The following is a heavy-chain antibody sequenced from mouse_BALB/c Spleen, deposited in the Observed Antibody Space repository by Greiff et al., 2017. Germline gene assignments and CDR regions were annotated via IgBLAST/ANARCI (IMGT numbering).Heavy chain of an antibody. CDR1: GFTFSSYT. CDR3: TREDDQTLFAY. Sequence: EVMLVESGGGLVKPGGSLKLSCAASGFTFSSYTMSWVRQTPEKRLEWVATISSGGSYTYYPDSVKGRFTISRDNAKNTLYLQMSSLKSEDTAMYYCTREDDQTLFAYWGQGTLVTVSA. V-gene: IGHV5-6-4*01. CDR2: ISSGGSYT. J-gene: IGHJ3*01.